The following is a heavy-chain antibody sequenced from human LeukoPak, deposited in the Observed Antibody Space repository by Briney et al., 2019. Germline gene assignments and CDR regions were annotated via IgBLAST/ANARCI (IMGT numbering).Heavy chain of an antibody. CDR2: VYWNGDK. J-gene: IGHJ4*02. V-gene: IGHV2-5*01. Sequence: SGPTLVNPTETLTLTCTVSGFSLSNARMGVSWIRQPPGKALEWLALVYWNGDKRYSPSLKSRLTITKDTSKNQVVLRMSYMDPVDTATYYCAHNWGFGELLFDYWGQGILVAVSS. CDR3: AHNWGFGELLFDY. D-gene: IGHD3-10*01. CDR1: GFSLSNARMG.